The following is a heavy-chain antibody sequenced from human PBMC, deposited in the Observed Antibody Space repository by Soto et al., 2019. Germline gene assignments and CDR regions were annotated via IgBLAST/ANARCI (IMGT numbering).Heavy chain of an antibody. J-gene: IGHJ4*02. CDR3: ARENDYSNYFDY. D-gene: IGHD4-4*01. Sequence: GGSLRLSCAASGFTFSRYAMNWVRQAPGKGLEWVSTLSGSGSGSYYPDSLRGRFTISRDNSKNTLYLQMNSLRAEDTAVYYCARENDYSNYFDYWGQGTLVTVSS. CDR2: LSGSGSGS. CDR1: GFTFSRYA. V-gene: IGHV3-23*01.